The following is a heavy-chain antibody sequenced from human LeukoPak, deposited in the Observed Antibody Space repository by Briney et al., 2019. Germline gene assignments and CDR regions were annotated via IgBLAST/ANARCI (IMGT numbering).Heavy chain of an antibody. V-gene: IGHV4-39*07. CDR3: ARGLSAGTKGDY. CDR2: IDHSGST. CDR1: GGSISSSSYY. Sequence: PSETLSLTCTVSGGSISSSSYYWGWIRQPPGKGLEWIGSIDHSGSTYYNPSLKSRVTISIDTSKNHFSLKLSSVTAADTAVYYCARGLSAGTKGDYWGQGTLVTVSS. J-gene: IGHJ4*02.